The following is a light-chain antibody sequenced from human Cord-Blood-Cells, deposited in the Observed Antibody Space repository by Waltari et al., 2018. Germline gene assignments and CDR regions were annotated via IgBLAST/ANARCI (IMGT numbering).Light chain of an antibody. Sequence: SSVLTQDPAVSVALAQTVRITCQGDSLSSYYASWYQQKPGQAPVLVIYGKNNRPSGIPYRFSGSSSGNTASLTITGAQAEDEADYYCNSRDSSGNVFGTGTKVTVL. CDR2: GKN. CDR1: SLSSYY. V-gene: IGLV3-19*01. J-gene: IGLJ1*01. CDR3: NSRDSSGNV.